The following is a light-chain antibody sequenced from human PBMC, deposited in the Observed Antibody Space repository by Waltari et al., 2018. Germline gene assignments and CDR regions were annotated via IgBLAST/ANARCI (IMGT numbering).Light chain of an antibody. Sequence: EIVLTQSPATLSVSPGERATLSCRASQTINSNLAWYQQQPGQAPRLLIYGASTRAIGIPARFSGSGSGTEFTLTITSLQSEDFAVYFCQQYHKWPPYTFGQGTKLDIK. CDR3: QQYHKWPPYT. J-gene: IGKJ2*01. V-gene: IGKV3-15*01. CDR2: GAS. CDR1: QTINSN.